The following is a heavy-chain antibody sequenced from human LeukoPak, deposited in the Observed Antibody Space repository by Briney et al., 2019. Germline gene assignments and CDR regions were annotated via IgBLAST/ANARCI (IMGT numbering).Heavy chain of an antibody. CDR2: ISGSGGST. CDR1: GFTLSSNA. D-gene: IGHD3-10*01. Sequence: PGGSLRLSCAASGFTLSSNAMNWVRQAPGKGLEWVSGISGSGGSTYYADSVKGRFTISRDKSKNTLYLQMNNLRAEDTAVYFCAKRGVVIRGILVIGYHQEAYHYDFWGQGVLVTVSS. J-gene: IGHJ4*02. CDR3: AKRGVVIRGILVIGYHQEAYHYDF. V-gene: IGHV3-23*01.